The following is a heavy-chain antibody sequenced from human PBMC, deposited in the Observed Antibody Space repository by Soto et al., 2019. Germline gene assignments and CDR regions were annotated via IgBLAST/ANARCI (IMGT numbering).Heavy chain of an antibody. CDR3: ARPPYPGCINAVCYPLDY. D-gene: IGHD2-8*01. CDR2: INPSGGST. CDR1: GYTFTSYY. V-gene: IGHV1-46*01. J-gene: IGHJ4*02. Sequence: QVQLVQSGAEVKKPGASVKISCKASGYTFTSYYMHWVRQAPGQGLEWMGIINPSGGSTNYAKKLQGRVAMTRDTSTSTVYMELNSLRSEDTAVYYCARPPYPGCINAVCYPLDYWGQGTLVTVS.